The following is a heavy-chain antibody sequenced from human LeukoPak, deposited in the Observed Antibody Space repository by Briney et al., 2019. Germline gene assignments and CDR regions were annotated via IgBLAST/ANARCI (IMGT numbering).Heavy chain of an antibody. D-gene: IGHD2-21*02. V-gene: IGHV3-23*01. Sequence: GGSLRLSCAASGFTFYNYAMSWVRQAPGKGLEWVSIISGSGATTYYADSVKGRFTISRDNSKNTLYLQMNSLRAEDTAVYYCARGDGGEDAFDIWGQGTMVTVSS. CDR2: ISGSGATT. J-gene: IGHJ3*02. CDR3: ARGDGGEDAFDI. CDR1: GFTFYNYA.